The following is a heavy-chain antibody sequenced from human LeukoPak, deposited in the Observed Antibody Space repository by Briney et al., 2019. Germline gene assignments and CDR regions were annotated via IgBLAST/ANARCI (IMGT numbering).Heavy chain of an antibody. CDR2: VDGGGGGT. D-gene: IGHD6-13*01. Sequence: GGSLRLSCAASGFTLSSYAMTWVRQAPGRGLEWVSSVDGGGGGTYYADSVKGRFTISRDNSKNTLYLQMNGLRAEDTAVYFCAKQSAGSAAWYSLHYDFWGQGTLVTVSS. V-gene: IGHV3-23*01. J-gene: IGHJ4*02. CDR3: AKQSAGSAAWYSLHYDF. CDR1: GFTLSSYA.